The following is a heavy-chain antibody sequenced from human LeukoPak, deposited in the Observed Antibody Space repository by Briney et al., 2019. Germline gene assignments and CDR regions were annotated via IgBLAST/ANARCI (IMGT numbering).Heavy chain of an antibody. V-gene: IGHV1-46*01. D-gene: IGHD3-3*01. CDR1: GGTLSSDY. Sequence: ASVRVSCKASGGTLSSDYFHWVRQAPGQGLAWMGLSDRRARNSELANQFRGGVTMTGDISTSTVYMTLSDLASEDTATYYCVAADRFFGVQRPPYWGQGTPVTVSS. J-gene: IGHJ4*02. CDR2: SDRRARNS. CDR3: VAADRFFGVQRPPY.